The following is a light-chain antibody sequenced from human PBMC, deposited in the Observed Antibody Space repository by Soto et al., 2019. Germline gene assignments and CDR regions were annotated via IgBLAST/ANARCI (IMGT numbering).Light chain of an antibody. CDR2: EDN. J-gene: IGLJ2*01. CDR1: SGSIASNS. Sequence: NFMLTQAHSVSESPGKTVTISCTRSSGSIASNSVHWYQQRPGSAPTTVICEDNQRPSGVPDRFSGSIDSSSNSASLTISGLKTEDEADYYCQSYDSSNEVFGGGTQLTVL. CDR3: QSYDSSNEV. V-gene: IGLV6-57*03.